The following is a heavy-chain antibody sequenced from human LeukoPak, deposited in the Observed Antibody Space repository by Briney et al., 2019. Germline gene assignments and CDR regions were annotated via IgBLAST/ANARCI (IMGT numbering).Heavy chain of an antibody. D-gene: IGHD1-26*01. CDR3: ARQSGSYYYGMDV. CDR2: ISYSGST. J-gene: IGHJ6*02. Sequence: PSETLSLTCTVSGGSITSGDSYWSWIRQPPGKGLEWIGDISYSGSTNYNPSLKSRVTISVDTSKNQFSLRLSSVTAADTAVYYCARQSGSYYYGMDVWGQGTTVTVSS. V-gene: IGHV4-61*08. CDR1: GGSITSGDSY.